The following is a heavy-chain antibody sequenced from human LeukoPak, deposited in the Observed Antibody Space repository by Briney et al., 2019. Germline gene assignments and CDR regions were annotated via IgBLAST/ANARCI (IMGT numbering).Heavy chain of an antibody. CDR2: IYYSGST. Sequence: PSETLSLTCTVSGGSISSYYWSWIRQPPGKGLEWIGYIYYSGSTNYNPSLKSRVTISVDTSKNQFSLKLSFVTAADTAVYYCARDLDYYVSAGLGYWGQGTLVTVSS. V-gene: IGHV4-59*01. J-gene: IGHJ4*02. D-gene: IGHD3-16*01. CDR1: GGSISSYY. CDR3: ARDLDYYVSAGLGY.